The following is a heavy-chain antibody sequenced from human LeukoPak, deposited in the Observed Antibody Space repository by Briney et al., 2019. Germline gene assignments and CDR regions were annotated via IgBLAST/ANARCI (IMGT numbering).Heavy chain of an antibody. CDR2: ISSSGGTT. J-gene: IGHJ6*02. V-gene: IGHV3-11*01. CDR1: GFTSSDYY. Sequence: GGSLRLSCAASGFTSSDYYMTWIRQPPGKGPEWISYISSSGGTTAYVDSVKGRFTISRDNAKNSLYLQMNSLRADDTAVYYCARSNYYTVDVWGQGTAVTVSS. CDR3: ARSNYYTVDV.